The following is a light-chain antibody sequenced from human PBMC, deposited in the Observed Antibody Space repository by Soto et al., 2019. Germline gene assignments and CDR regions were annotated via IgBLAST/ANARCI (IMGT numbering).Light chain of an antibody. CDR1: SSDVGGYNY. CDR2: DVS. CDR3: SSYTISRTVV. V-gene: IGLV2-14*03. J-gene: IGLJ2*01. Sequence: QSALTQPASVSGSPGQSITISCTGTSSDVGGYNYVSWYQQHPGKAPTLMIYDVSNRPSGVSNRFSGSRSGNTASLTISGLQAEDEADYYCSSYTISRTVVFGGGTKLTVL.